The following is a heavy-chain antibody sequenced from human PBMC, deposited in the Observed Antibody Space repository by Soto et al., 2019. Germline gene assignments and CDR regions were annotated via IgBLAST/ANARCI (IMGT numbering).Heavy chain of an antibody. J-gene: IGHJ5*01. V-gene: IGHV4-39*01. D-gene: IGHD1-1*01. CDR2: VYYSGGA. CDR3: GRVVEGATRHNDFDS. Sequence: PSETLSLTCAVSGVSIHNSHSFWGWIRQPPGKGLEFIANVYYSGGAHYNPSFKSRVTISVDTATNQVSLRMSSVTAADTAVYFCGRVVEGATRHNDFDSWAQGTLVIVSS. CDR1: GVSIHNSHSF.